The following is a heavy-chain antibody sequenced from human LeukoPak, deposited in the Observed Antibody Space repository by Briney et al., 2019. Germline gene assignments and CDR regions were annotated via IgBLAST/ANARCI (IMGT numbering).Heavy chain of an antibody. CDR2: IYTSGST. J-gene: IGHJ5*02. CDR1: GGSISSYY. D-gene: IGHD3-22*01. V-gene: IGHV4-4*07. Sequence: SETLSLTCTVSGGSISSYYWSWIRQPAGKGLEWIGRIYTSGSTGYNPSLKSRVTMSVDTSKNQFSLKLSSVTAADTAVYYCARATMIVASRWFDPWGQGTLVTVSS. CDR3: ARATMIVASRWFDP.